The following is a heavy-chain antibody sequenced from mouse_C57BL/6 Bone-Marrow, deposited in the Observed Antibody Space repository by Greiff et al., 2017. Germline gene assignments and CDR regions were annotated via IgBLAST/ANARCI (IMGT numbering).Heavy chain of an antibody. CDR1: GFTFSSYG. Sequence: EVQRVESGGDLVKPGGSLKLSCAASGFTFSSYGMSWVRQTPDKRLEWVATISSGGSYTYYPDSVKGRFTISRYNAKNTLYLQMSILKSEDTAMYYCARDDYDGYFDVWGTGTTVTVSS. D-gene: IGHD2-4*01. J-gene: IGHJ1*03. CDR3: ARDDYDGYFDV. V-gene: IGHV5-6*01. CDR2: ISSGGSYT.